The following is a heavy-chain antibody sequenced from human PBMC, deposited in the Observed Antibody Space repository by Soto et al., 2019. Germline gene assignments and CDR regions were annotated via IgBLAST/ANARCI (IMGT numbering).Heavy chain of an antibody. Sequence: XGTLSLTGAVSGYSISSGYYWAWIRQPPGKGLEWIGSIYHSGSTSYNPSLKNRVTISIDTSKNQFSLKLTSVTAADTAVYYCARDDNWFDPWGQGTLVTVSS. V-gene: IGHV4-38-2*02. CDR1: GYSISSGYY. CDR2: IYHSGST. J-gene: IGHJ5*02. CDR3: ARDDNWFDP.